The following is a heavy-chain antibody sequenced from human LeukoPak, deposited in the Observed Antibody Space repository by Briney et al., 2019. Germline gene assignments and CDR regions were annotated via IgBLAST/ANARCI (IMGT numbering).Heavy chain of an antibody. CDR1: GFTFSSYS. V-gene: IGHV3-21*01. J-gene: IGHJ4*02. CDR3: ARDPTPQLVGVG. D-gene: IGHD6-6*01. Sequence: GGSLRLSCAASGFTFSSYSMNWVRQAPGKGLEWVSSISSSSSYIYYADSVKGRFTISRDNAKNSLYLQMNSLRAEDTAVYYCARDPTPQLVGVGWGQGTLVTVSS. CDR2: ISSSSSYI.